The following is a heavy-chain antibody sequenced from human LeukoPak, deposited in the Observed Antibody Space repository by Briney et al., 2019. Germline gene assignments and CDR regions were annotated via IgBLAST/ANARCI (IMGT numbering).Heavy chain of an antibody. D-gene: IGHD5-12*01. Sequence: GGSLRLSCAASGFTFSDYYMSWIRQAPGKGLEWVSYISSSGSTIYYADSVKGRFTISRDNAKNSLYLQMNSLRAEDTAVYYCARAPVDIVATIGYYYGMDVWAKGPRSPSP. J-gene: IGHJ6*02. CDR3: ARAPVDIVATIGYYYGMDV. V-gene: IGHV3-11*01. CDR1: GFTFSDYY. CDR2: ISSSGSTI.